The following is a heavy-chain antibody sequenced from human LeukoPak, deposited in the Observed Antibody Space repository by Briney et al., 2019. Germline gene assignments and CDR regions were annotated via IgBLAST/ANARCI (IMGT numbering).Heavy chain of an antibody. CDR3: ARAAAIRYYYXYMDV. J-gene: IGHJ6*03. V-gene: IGHV3-11*04. CDR1: GFTFSDYY. Sequence: GGSLRLSCAASGFTFSDYYMSWIRQAPGKGLEWVSYISSSGSTIYYADPVKGRFTISRDNAKNSLYLQMNSLRAEDTAVYYCARAAAIRYYYXYMDVWGKGTTVTVSS. CDR2: ISSSGSTI. D-gene: IGHD2-2*01.